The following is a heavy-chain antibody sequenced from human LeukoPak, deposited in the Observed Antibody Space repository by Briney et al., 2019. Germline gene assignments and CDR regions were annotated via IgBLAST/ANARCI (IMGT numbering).Heavy chain of an antibody. D-gene: IGHD6-13*01. CDR1: GSTFSSSG. Sequence: PGTSLRLSCTASGSTFSSSGMNWVRQAPGKGLEWVSYITRSGDTIYYADSVKGRFTISRDNAKNSLYLQMNSLRAEDTAVYYCARDQPSSWYYFDYWGQGTLVTVSS. CDR3: ARDQPSSWYYFDY. V-gene: IGHV3-48*03. CDR2: ITRSGDTI. J-gene: IGHJ4*02.